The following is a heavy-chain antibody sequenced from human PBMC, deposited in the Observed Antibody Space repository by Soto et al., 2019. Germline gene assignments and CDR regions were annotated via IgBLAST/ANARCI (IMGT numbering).Heavy chain of an antibody. Sequence: QVQLVQSGAEVKKPGASVKVSCRASGYTFTGYYIHWVRKAPGQGLEWMGWVNPKSGGSNYGQRFQGSVTMTRDTSISTAYMELSSLTYDATALYYCARANSGDDDEFDYWGQGTLVTVSS. V-gene: IGHV1-2*02. J-gene: IGHJ4*02. CDR1: GYTFTGYY. D-gene: IGHD5-12*01. CDR2: VNPKSGGS. CDR3: ARANSGDDDEFDY.